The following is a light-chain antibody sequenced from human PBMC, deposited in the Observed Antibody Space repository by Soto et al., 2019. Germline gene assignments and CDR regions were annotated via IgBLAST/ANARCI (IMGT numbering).Light chain of an antibody. CDR2: DVK. CDR1: SSDVGGYNY. J-gene: IGLJ1*01. CDR3: CSYAGDYTFV. V-gene: IGLV2-11*01. Sequence: QSALTQPRSVSGSPGQSVTISCTGTSSDVGGYNYVTWYQQYPGKAPKVMIYDVKTRPSGVPDRFSGSKSGNTASLTISGLQAEDGADYYGCSYAGDYTFVFGTGTKLTVL.